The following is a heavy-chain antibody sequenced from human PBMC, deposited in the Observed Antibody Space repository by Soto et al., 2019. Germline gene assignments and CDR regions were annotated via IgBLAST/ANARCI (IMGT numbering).Heavy chain of an antibody. V-gene: IGHV4-34*01. D-gene: IGHD7-27*01. J-gene: IGHJ3*02. Sequence: QVQLQQWGAGLLKPSETLSLTCAVYGGSFSGYYWSWIRQPPGKGLEWIGEINHSGSTNYNPSLKSLVTISVDTSKTQFSLKLSSVTAADTAVYYCARAWGHAADIWGQGTMVTVSS. CDR3: ARAWGHAADI. CDR2: INHSGST. CDR1: GGSFSGYY.